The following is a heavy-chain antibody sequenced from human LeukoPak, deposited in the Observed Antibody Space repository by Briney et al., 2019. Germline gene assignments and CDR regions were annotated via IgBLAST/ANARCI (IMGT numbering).Heavy chain of an antibody. CDR3: ARGDYVNFAY. D-gene: IGHD4-17*01. V-gene: IGHV4-59*01. J-gene: IGHJ4*02. CDR1: GGSISNYY. CDR2: IYYSGST. Sequence: KTSETLSLTCTVSGGSISNYYWSWVRQPPGKGLEWIGYIYYSGSTNYNPFLKSRVTISVDMSKNQFSLKLSSVTAAYTAVYYCARGDYVNFAYWGQGTLVTVSS.